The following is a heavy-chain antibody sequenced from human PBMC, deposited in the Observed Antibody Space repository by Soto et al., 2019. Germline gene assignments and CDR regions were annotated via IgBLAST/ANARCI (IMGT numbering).Heavy chain of an antibody. CDR1: GFTFSSYS. CDR3: ARDEGDILTGYYYYYGMDV. CDR2: ISSSSSYI. D-gene: IGHD3-9*01. Sequence: LRRSCAASGFTFSSYSINWVRQSPGKGLEWVSSISSSSSYIYYADSVKGRFTISRDNAKNSLYLQMNSLRAEDTAVYYCARDEGDILTGYYYYYGMDVWGQGTTVTVSS. J-gene: IGHJ6*02. V-gene: IGHV3-21*01.